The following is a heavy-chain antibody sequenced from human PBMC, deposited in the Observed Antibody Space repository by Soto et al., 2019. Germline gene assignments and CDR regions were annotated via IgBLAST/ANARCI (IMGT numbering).Heavy chain of an antibody. CDR3: ARDPVCSGGSCYDY. D-gene: IGHD2-15*01. Sequence: EVQLVESGGGLVQPGGSLRLSCAASGFTFSRYWMTWVRQAPGKGLEWVANIKQDGSDTYYVDSVKGRFTISRDNAENSLYLQMTSLRAEDTAVYYCARDPVCSGGSCYDYWGQGTLVTVTS. V-gene: IGHV3-7*01. J-gene: IGHJ4*02. CDR2: IKQDGSDT. CDR1: GFTFSRYW.